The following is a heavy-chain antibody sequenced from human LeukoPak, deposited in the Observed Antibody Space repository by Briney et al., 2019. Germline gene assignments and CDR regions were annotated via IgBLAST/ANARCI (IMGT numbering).Heavy chain of an antibody. V-gene: IGHV1-69*05. CDR1: GYTFTSYD. D-gene: IGHD3-22*01. Sequence: SVKVSCKASGYTFTSYDINWVRQAPGQGLEWMGGIIPIFGTANYAQKFQGRVTITTDESTSTAYMELSSLRSEDTAVYYCARSGNYYDSSGYYETFPLYYYMDVWGKGTTVTVSS. J-gene: IGHJ6*03. CDR3: ARSGNYYDSSGYYETFPLYYYMDV. CDR2: IIPIFGTA.